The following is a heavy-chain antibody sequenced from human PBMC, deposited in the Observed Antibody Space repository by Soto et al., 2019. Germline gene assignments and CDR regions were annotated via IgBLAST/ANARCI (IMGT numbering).Heavy chain of an antibody. J-gene: IGHJ3*01. CDR3: ARYVPFDLWPNSYYETFDV. D-gene: IGHD3-22*01. Sequence: SGPTLVNPTQTLTLTCTFSGFSLNTRAMGVGWIRQPPGRALEWLALIYYNDARRYSPSLETRLTITKDTSKNQVVLTMTNMDPVDTASYFCARYVPFDLWPNSYYETFDVWGQGSMVTV. CDR1: GFSLNTRAMG. CDR2: IYYNDAR. V-gene: IGHV2-5*01.